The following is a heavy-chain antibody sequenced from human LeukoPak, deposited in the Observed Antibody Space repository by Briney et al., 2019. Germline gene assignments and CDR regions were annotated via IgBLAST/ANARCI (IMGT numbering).Heavy chain of an antibody. CDR2: IYTSGST. Sequence: SETLSLTCTVSGGSISSGSYYWSWIRQPPGKGLEWIGRIYTSGSTNYNPSLKSRVTISVDTSKNQFSLKLSSVTAADTAVYYCAREKAGYYDSSGYYTLSGGFVYWGQGTLVTVSS. V-gene: IGHV4-61*02. J-gene: IGHJ4*02. D-gene: IGHD3-22*01. CDR3: AREKAGYYDSSGYYTLSGGFVY. CDR1: GGSISSGSYY.